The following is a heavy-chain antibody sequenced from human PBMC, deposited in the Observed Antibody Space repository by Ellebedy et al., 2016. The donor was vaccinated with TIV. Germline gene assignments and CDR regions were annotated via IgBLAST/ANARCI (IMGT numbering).Heavy chain of an antibody. J-gene: IGHJ6*02. Sequence: GESLKISCAASGFTFSDYYMSWIRQAPGKGLEWVSYITNTGHTIYYADSVKGRFTVARDNAKNSLYLQMNSLIAEDTATYYCARAREPGYFAYYYYGSDVWGQGTTVTVSS. D-gene: IGHD3-16*01. CDR1: GFTFSDYY. V-gene: IGHV3-11*01. CDR2: ITNTGHTI. CDR3: ARAREPGYFAYYYYGSDV.